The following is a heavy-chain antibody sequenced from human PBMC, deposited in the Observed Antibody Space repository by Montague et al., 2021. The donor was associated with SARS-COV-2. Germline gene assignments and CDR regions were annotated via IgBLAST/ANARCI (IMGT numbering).Heavy chain of an antibody. CDR1: GGSFSDYF. D-gene: IGHD3-22*01. V-gene: IGHV4-34*01. J-gene: IGHJ4*02. Sequence: SETLSLTCAVYGGSFSDYFWTWIRQPPGKGLEWIGEINHRGTSNYNPSLKSRVSISDDTSKNQFSLYLGSVTAADTAVYYCARGRQHFNMIVVVMTGGEYYFDYWGQGTLVTVSS. CDR2: INHRGTS. CDR3: ARGRQHFNMIVVVMTGGEYYFDY.